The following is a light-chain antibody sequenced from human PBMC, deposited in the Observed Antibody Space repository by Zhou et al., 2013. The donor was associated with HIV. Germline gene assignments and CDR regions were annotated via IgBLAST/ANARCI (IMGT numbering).Light chain of an antibody. CDR2: GAS. CDR1: QSVPSRH. V-gene: IGKV3-15*01. J-gene: IGKJ2*01. Sequence: EIVLTQSPGTLSLSPGERATLSCRASQSVPSRHFGWYQQKPGQAPRLLIYGASTRATNIPARFSGSGSGTEFTLTISSMQSEDFAVYFCQQYNNWPPYTFGQGTQLEIK. CDR3: QQYNNWPPYT.